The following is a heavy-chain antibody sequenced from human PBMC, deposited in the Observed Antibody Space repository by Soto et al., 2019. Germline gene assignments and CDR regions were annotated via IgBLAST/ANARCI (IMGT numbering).Heavy chain of an antibody. J-gene: IGHJ3*02. CDR1: GYTFTSYG. CDR2: ISAYNGNT. D-gene: IGHD4-17*01. Sequence: GASVKVSCKASGYTFTSYGISWVRQAPGQGLEWMGWISAYNGNTNYAQKLQGRVTMTTDTSTSTAYMDPVDTATYYCARILYGDPDAFDIWGQGTMVTVSS. V-gene: IGHV1-18*01. CDR3: GDPDAFDI.